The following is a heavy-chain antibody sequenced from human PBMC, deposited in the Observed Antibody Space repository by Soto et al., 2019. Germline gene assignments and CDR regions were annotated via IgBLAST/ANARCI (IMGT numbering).Heavy chain of an antibody. V-gene: IGHV4-59*01. Sequence: SETLSLTCTVSGGSISSYYWSWIRQPPGKGLEWIGYMYYSGSTNYNPSLKSRVTISVDTSRNQFSLKLSSVTAADTAVYYCARDFFSGGVFDIWGQGTMVTVSS. CDR3: ARDFFSGGVFDI. CDR2: MYYSGST. CDR1: GGSISSYY. D-gene: IGHD2-8*01. J-gene: IGHJ3*02.